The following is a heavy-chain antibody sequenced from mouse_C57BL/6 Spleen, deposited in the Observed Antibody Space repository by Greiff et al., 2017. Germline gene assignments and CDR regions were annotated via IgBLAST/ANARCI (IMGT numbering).Heavy chain of an antibody. V-gene: IGHV1-81*01. CDR2: IYPRSGNT. D-gene: IGHD2-4*01. Sequence: QVQLQQSGAELARPGASVKLSCKASGYTFTSYGISWVKQRTGQGLEWIGEIYPRSGNTYYNEKFKGKATLTADKSSSTAYMELRSLTSEDSAVYFCARVPYDYDQRRAYFDYWGQGTTLTVSS. J-gene: IGHJ2*01. CDR3: ARVPYDYDQRRAYFDY. CDR1: GYTFTSYG.